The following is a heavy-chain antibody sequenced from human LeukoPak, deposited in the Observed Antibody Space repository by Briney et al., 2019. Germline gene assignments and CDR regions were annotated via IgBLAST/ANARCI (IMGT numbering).Heavy chain of an antibody. CDR1: GYTLTELS. CDR3: ATVGGRFLEWLSRSFDY. J-gene: IGHJ4*02. D-gene: IGHD3-3*01. Sequence: GASVKVSCKVSGYTLTELSMHWVRQAPGKGLEWMGGFDPEDGETIYAQKFQGRVTMTEDTSTDTAYMELSSLRSEDTAVYYCATVGGRFLEWLSRSFDYWGQGTLVTVSS. V-gene: IGHV1-24*01. CDR2: FDPEDGET.